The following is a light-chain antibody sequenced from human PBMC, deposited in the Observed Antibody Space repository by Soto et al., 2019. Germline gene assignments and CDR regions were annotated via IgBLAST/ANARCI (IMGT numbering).Light chain of an antibody. V-gene: IGLV2-11*01. Sequence: QSALTQPRSAAGSPGQSITISCTGTSSDVGGYNYVSWYQQHPAKAPKLIIFHVSKRPSGVPNRFSGSQSGNTVSLTISGLRAEDEADYYCCSYVGRNTYVFGTGTKLTVL. J-gene: IGLJ1*01. CDR1: SSDVGGYNY. CDR2: HVS. CDR3: CSYVGRNTYV.